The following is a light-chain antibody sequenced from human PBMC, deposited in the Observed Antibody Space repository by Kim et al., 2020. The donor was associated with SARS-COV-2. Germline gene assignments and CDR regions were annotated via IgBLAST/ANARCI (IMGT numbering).Light chain of an antibody. V-gene: IGKV1D-16*01. CDR1: QGISTW. J-gene: IGKJ4*01. Sequence: DIQMTQSPSSLSASVGDRVTITCRASQGISTWLAWYQQKPDKAPKSLIFAASSLHSGVPSRFSGSGFGTDFTLTISSLQPEDFATYYCQQYDSNPLTFGRGTKVDIK. CDR2: AAS. CDR3: QQYDSNPLT.